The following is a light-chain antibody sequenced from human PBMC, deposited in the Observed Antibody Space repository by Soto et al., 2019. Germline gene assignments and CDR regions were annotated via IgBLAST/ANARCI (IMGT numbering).Light chain of an antibody. CDR2: DAS. Sequence: DIQMTQSPSSLSASVGDRVTITCRASQTIRYSLNWYQQKPGKAPKVLIYDASTLQSGVPPRFSGSGSGTEFALTISSLQPEDFATYYCHQTAGALTWTFGQGTRVEAK. CDR3: HQTAGALTWT. V-gene: IGKV1-39*01. CDR1: QTIRYS. J-gene: IGKJ1*01.